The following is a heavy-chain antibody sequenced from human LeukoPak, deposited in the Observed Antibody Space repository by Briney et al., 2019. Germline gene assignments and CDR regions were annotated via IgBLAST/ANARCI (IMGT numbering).Heavy chain of an antibody. CDR3: ARDKELSSSWAVDY. Sequence: PGGSLRLSCAASGFTFSSYSMNWVRQAPGKGLEWVSSISSSSSYIYYADSVKGRFTISRDNAKNSLYLQMNSLRAGDTAVYYCARDKELSSSWAVDYWGQGTLVTVSS. J-gene: IGHJ4*02. D-gene: IGHD6-13*01. CDR2: ISSSSSYI. V-gene: IGHV3-21*01. CDR1: GFTFSSYS.